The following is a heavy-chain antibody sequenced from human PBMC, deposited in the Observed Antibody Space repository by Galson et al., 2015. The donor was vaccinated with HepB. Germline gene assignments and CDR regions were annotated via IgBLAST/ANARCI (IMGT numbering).Heavy chain of an antibody. D-gene: IGHD2-15*01. Sequence: SLRLSCAASGFTFRDYYMNWLRQAPGTGLEWLSYITNSGTYQKYADSVKGRFTVSRDNAQNSLYLQMNGLRVEDAAVYYCARGGQLGFHWGQGILVTVSS. CDR1: GFTFRDYY. V-gene: IGHV3-11*06. CDR3: ARGGQLGFH. CDR2: ITNSGTYQ. J-gene: IGHJ4*02.